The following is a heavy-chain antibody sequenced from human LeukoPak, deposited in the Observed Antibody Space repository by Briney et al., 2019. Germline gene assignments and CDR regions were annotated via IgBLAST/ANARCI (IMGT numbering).Heavy chain of an antibody. CDR3: RGVGATSDY. Sequence: PGGSLRLSCVASGFXLSTYSMHWVRQAPGKGLEYVSIINSNGGATYYANSVKGRFTISRDNSKNTLFLQMGSLRAEDTAVYYCRGVGATSDYWGQGTLVTVSS. D-gene: IGHD1-26*01. V-gene: IGHV3-64*01. CDR1: GFXLSTYS. J-gene: IGHJ4*02. CDR2: INSNGGAT.